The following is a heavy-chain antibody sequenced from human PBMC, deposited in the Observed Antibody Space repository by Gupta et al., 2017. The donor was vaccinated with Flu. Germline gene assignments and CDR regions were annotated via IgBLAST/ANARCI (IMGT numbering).Heavy chain of an antibody. Sequence: FTFSSYEMNWVRQAPGKGLEWVSYISSSGSTIYYADSVKGRFTISRDNAKNSLYLQMNSLRAEDTAVYYCARAWLSAGSDYWGQGTLVTVSS. D-gene: IGHD3-9*01. J-gene: IGHJ4*02. CDR2: ISSSGSTI. V-gene: IGHV3-48*03. CDR3: ARAWLSAGSDY. CDR1: FTFSSYE.